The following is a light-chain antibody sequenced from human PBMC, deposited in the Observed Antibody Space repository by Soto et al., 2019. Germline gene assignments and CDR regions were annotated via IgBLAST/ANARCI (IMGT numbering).Light chain of an antibody. V-gene: IGLV8-61*01. CDR3: VLYLGSGIWV. Sequence: QTVVTQEPSFSVSPGGTVTLTCGLSSGSVSASYGPSWYQQTPGQAPRRLIYSAYTRSSGVPDRFSGSILGNKAALTITGATADDESDYYCVLYLGSGIWVFGGGTKLTV. CDR2: SAY. J-gene: IGLJ3*02. CDR1: SGSVSASYG.